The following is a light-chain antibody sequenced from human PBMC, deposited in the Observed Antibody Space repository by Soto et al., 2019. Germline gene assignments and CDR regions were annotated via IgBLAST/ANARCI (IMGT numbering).Light chain of an antibody. CDR2: DAS. CDR1: QDISTY. J-gene: IGKJ5*01. Sequence: DIQMTQSPSSLSASVGDRVTITCQASQDISTYLNWYQQKPGKAPKLLIYDASNLETGVPSMFSGSGSGTDFTFTISSLQPEDIATYYCQQFEDFPRAIIFGQGTRLDLK. V-gene: IGKV1-33*01. CDR3: QQFEDFPRAII.